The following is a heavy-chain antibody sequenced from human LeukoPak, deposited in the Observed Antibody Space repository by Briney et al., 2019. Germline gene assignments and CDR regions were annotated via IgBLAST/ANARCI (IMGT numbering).Heavy chain of an antibody. V-gene: IGHV4-4*07. CDR3: ARDRRDDFWSGYSYYFDY. CDR1: GGSISSYY. Sequence: SETLSLTCTVSGGSISSYYWSWIRQPAGKGLEWIGRIYTSGSTNYNPSLKSRVTMSVDTSKNQFSLKLSSVTAADTAVYYCARDRRDDFWSGYSYYFDYWGQGTLVTVS. D-gene: IGHD3-3*01. CDR2: IYTSGST. J-gene: IGHJ4*02.